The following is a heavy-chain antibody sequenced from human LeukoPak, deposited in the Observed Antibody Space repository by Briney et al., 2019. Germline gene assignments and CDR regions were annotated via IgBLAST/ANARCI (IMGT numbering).Heavy chain of an antibody. D-gene: IGHD1-1*01. J-gene: IGHJ4*02. V-gene: IGHV3-48*02. Sequence: SGGSLRLSCAASGFIFSRNNMNWVRQAPGKGLEWVSYISSSGTTIYYADSVKGRFTISRDNAKNSLYLQMNSLRDEDTAVYYCACARTGGAYFDYWGQGTLVTVSS. CDR3: ACARTGGAYFDY. CDR1: GFIFSRNN. CDR2: ISSSGTTI.